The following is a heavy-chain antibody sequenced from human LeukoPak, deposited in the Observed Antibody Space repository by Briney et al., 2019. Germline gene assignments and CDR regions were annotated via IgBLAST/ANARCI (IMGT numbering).Heavy chain of an antibody. CDR1: GFTFDDSA. J-gene: IGHJ4*02. Sequence: GGSLRLSCAASGFTFDDSAMHWVRQAPGKGLEWVSGISLKIGSTGYADSVKGRFTIFRDNAKNHLYLQMNSLRAEDTALYYCAQDSRSCGFDYWGQGTLVTVSS. V-gene: IGHV3-9*01. CDR2: ISLKIGST. CDR3: AQDSRSCGFDY.